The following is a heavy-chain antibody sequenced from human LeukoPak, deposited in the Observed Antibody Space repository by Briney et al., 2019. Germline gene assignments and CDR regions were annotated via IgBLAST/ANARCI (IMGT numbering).Heavy chain of an antibody. CDR2: FDPEDGET. D-gene: IGHD3-10*01. V-gene: IGHV1-24*01. J-gene: IGHJ4*02. Sequence: ASVKVSCKVSGYTLTELSMHWVRQAPGKGLEWMGRFDPEDGETIYAQKFQGRVTMTADTSTDTVYMELSSLRSEDTAVYYCATEGKMVRGVYTDYWGQGTLVAVSS. CDR1: GYTLTELS. CDR3: ATEGKMVRGVYTDY.